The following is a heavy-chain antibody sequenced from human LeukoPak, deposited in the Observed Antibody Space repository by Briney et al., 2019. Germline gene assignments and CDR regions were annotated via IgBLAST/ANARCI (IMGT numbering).Heavy chain of an antibody. CDR2: IIPIFGTA. CDR3: ARAGYGSGSYYNFDY. D-gene: IGHD3-10*01. V-gene: IGHV1-69*13. CDR1: GGTFSSYA. J-gene: IGHJ4*02. Sequence: SVKVSCKASGGTFSSYAISWVRQAPGPGLEWMGGIIPIFGTANYAQKFQGRVTITADESTSTAYMELSSLRSEDTAVYYCARAGYGSGSYYNFDYWGQGTLVTVSS.